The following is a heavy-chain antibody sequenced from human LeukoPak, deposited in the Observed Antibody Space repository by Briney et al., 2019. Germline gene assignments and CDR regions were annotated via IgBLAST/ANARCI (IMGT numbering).Heavy chain of an antibody. J-gene: IGHJ6*02. CDR3: ARDFIVGANTSYDYYYGMDV. D-gene: IGHD1-26*01. CDR2: INPNSGGT. Sequence: ASVKVSCKASGYTFTGYYMHWVRQAPGQGLEWMGWINPNSGGTNYAQKFQGRGTMTRDTSISTAYMELSRLRSDDTAVYYCARDFIVGANTSYDYYYGMDVWGQGTTVTVSS. V-gene: IGHV1-2*02. CDR1: GYTFTGYY.